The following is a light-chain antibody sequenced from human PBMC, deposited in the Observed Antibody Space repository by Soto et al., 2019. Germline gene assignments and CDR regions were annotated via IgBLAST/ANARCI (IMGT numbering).Light chain of an antibody. V-gene: IGKV3-20*01. CDR1: ESVSSNY. J-gene: IGKJ1*01. Sequence: EIVLTQSPGTLSSSPGERATLSCRASESVSSNYLAWYQQRPGQAPRLLIYAASNRARGIPDRFGGSGSGTDVTLTVSRLEPEDFAVYYCQQYGRAPWTVGQGTKV. CDR2: AAS. CDR3: QQYGRAPWT.